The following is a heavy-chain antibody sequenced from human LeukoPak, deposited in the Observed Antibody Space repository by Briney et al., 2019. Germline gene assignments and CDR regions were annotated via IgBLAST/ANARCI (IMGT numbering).Heavy chain of an antibody. Sequence: GGSLRLSCAASGSTFSSYWMSWVRQAPGKGLEWVANIKQDGSEKYYVDSVKGRFTISRDNAKNSLYLQMNSLRAEDTAVYYCAREKTLLWFGDHTVLAFDIWGQGTMVTVSS. CDR1: GSTFSSYW. CDR3: AREKTLLWFGDHTVLAFDI. V-gene: IGHV3-7*01. J-gene: IGHJ3*02. D-gene: IGHD3-10*01. CDR2: IKQDGSEK.